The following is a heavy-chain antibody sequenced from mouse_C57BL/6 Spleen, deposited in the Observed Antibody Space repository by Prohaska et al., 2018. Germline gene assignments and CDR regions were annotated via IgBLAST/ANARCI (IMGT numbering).Heavy chain of an antibody. CDR2: XSDGGSYT. J-gene: IGHJ1*03. CDR1: GFTFSSYA. V-gene: IGHV5-4*01. CDR3: AREPTGTWYFDV. Sequence: EVQLVESGGGLVKPGGSLKLSCAASGFTFSSYAMSWVRKTPDKRPEWVXXXSDGGSYTYYPDNIKGRFTISRDNAKNNLYLQMSHLKSEDTAMYYCAREPTGTWYFDVWGTGTTVTVSS. D-gene: IGHD4-1*02.